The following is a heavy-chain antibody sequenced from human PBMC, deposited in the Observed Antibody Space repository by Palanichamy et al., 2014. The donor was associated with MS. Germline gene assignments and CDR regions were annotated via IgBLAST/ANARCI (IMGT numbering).Heavy chain of an antibody. Sequence: QITLKESGPTLVKPTQTLTLTCTFSGFSLFTSGVGVGWVRQPPGKAPEWLALVYWDGDTRLSPSLKSRLTITRDSFKNQVVLTMTNVDPVDTATYYCAHSCMYLSWCFDFWGPGTPVTVSS. J-gene: IGHJ4*02. CDR3: AHSCMYLSWCFDF. D-gene: IGHD6-13*01. CDR2: VYWDGDT. CDR1: GFSLFTSGVG. V-gene: IGHV2-5*02.